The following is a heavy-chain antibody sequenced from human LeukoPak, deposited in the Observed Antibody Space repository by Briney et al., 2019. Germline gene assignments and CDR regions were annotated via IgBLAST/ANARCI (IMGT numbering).Heavy chain of an antibody. V-gene: IGHV4-59*01. CDR1: GGSISRDF. D-gene: IGHD4-11*01. CDR2: IYYTGST. J-gene: IGHJ5*02. Sequence: SETLSLTCTVSGGSISRDFWSWIRQPPGKGLEWIGYIYYTGSTNYNPSLKSRVTISIDTSKNQFSLRLSSVTAADTAVYYCASGYGNYWFDPWGQGTLVTVSS. CDR3: ASGYGNYWFDP.